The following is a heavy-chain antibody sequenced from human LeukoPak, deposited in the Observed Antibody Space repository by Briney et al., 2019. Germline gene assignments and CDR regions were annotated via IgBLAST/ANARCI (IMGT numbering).Heavy chain of an antibody. J-gene: IGHJ4*02. CDR1: GFTFSSYE. CDR3: ARDPEGYRY. CDR2: ISSSGSTI. Sequence: GGSLRLSCAASGFTFSSYEMNWVRQAPGKGLEWVSYISSSGSTIYYADSVKGRFTISGDNAKNSLYLQMNSLRAEDTAVYYCARDPEGYRYWGQGTLVTVSS. D-gene: IGHD5-18*01. V-gene: IGHV3-48*03.